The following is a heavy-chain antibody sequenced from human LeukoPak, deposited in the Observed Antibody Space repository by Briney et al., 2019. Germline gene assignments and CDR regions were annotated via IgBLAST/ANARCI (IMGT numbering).Heavy chain of an antibody. CDR1: GYTFTSYG. Sequence: ASVKVSCKASGYTFTSYGISWVRQAPGQGLEWMGWISAYNGNTNYAQKLQGRVTMTTDTSTSTAYMELRSLRSDDTAVYYCARARLYKGHDAFDIWGQGTMVTVSS. CDR3: ARARLYKGHDAFDI. CDR2: ISAYNGNT. V-gene: IGHV1-18*01. J-gene: IGHJ3*02. D-gene: IGHD1-14*01.